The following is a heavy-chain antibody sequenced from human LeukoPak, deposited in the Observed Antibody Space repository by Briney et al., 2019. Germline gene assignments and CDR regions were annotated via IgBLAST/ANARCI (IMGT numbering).Heavy chain of an antibody. D-gene: IGHD2-2*01. CDR1: GFAVSSNY. V-gene: IGHV3-66*02. CDR2: IYSGGST. CDR3: ARDDLGYCSSTSCPTNDY. Sequence: GGSLRLSCAASGFAVSSNYMSWVRQAPGKGLEWVSVIYSGGSTYYADSVKGRFTISRDSSKNTLYLQMNSLRAEDTAVYYCARDDLGYCSSTSCPTNDYWGQGTLVTVSS. J-gene: IGHJ4*02.